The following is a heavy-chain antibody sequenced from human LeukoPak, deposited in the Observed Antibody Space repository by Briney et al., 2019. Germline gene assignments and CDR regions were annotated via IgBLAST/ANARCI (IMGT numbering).Heavy chain of an antibody. CDR2: VGASGVTT. Sequence: GGSLRLSCAASGFTFSTYPMTWVRQAPGKGLEWVSAVGASGVTTYYADSVKGRFTISRDNSRNTLFLQMNSLRAEDEAVFYCVLLNRYGSGSHIDCWGQGTLVTVSS. D-gene: IGHD3-10*01. J-gene: IGHJ4*02. CDR1: GFTFSTYP. CDR3: VLLNRYGSGSHIDC. V-gene: IGHV3-23*01.